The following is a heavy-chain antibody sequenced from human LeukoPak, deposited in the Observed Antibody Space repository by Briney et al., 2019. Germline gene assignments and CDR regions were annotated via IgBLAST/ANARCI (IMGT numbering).Heavy chain of an antibody. D-gene: IGHD6-13*01. J-gene: IGHJ4*02. V-gene: IGHV3-48*04. Sequence: PGGSLRLSCAASGFTLSSFSMNWVRQAPGKGLEWVAYISSSSSIIYYADSVQGRFTISRDNAENSLYLQMNSLRAEDTAVYYCATLSRSSWYSPSDYWGQGPLVTVSS. CDR1: GFTLSSFS. CDR3: ATLSRSSWYSPSDY. CDR2: ISSSSSII.